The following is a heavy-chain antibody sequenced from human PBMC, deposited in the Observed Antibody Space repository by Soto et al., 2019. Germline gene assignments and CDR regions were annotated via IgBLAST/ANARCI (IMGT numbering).Heavy chain of an antibody. CDR1: GFTVSSNY. D-gene: IGHD5-12*01. J-gene: IGHJ4*02. CDR2: IYSGGST. CDR3: AKSRDGYNEFDY. V-gene: IGHV3-53*01. Sequence: GGSLRLSCAASGFTVSSNYMTWVRQAPGKGLECVSVIYSGGSTYYADSVKGRFTIYRENSKNTLYLQMNSLRAEDTAVYYCAKSRDGYNEFDYWGQGTMVTVSS.